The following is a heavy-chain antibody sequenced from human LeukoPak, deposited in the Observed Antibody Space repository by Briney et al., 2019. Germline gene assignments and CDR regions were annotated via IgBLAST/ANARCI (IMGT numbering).Heavy chain of an antibody. D-gene: IGHD6-19*01. CDR2: IYYSGGT. Sequence: SETLSLTCTVSGGSISSSSYCWGWIRQPPGKGLQWIGNIYYSGGTYYNPSLKSRVTISVDTSKNQFSLKLSSVTAADTAVYYCAREVAGTPWIDYWGQGILVTVSS. CDR3: AREVAGTPWIDY. J-gene: IGHJ4*02. CDR1: GGSISSSSYC. V-gene: IGHV4-39*02.